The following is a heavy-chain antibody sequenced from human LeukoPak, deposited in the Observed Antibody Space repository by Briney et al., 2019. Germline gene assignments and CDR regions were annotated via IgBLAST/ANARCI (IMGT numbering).Heavy chain of an antibody. CDR2: INHSGST. CDR3: ARRVKRITIFGVVISYYFDY. D-gene: IGHD3-3*01. CDR1: GGSFSGYY. J-gene: IGHJ4*02. V-gene: IGHV4-34*01. Sequence: SETLSLTCAVYGGSFSGYYWSWIRQPPGKGLEWIGEINHSGSTNYNPSLKSRVTISVDTSKNQFSLKLSSVTAADTAVYYCARRVKRITIFGVVISYYFDYWGQGTLVTVSS.